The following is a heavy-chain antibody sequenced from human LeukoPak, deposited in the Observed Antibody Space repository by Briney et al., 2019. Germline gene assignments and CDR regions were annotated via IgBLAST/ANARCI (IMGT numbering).Heavy chain of an antibody. CDR1: GYTFSGFY. D-gene: IGHD6-13*01. Sequence: GASVKVSCKASGYTFSGFYIHWVRQAPGQGLEWMGWINPNSGDTDYSQKFQGRVTMTRDTSISTTYMELSRLASDDTAIYYCARDRTASWYGGEDYWGQGTLVTVSS. V-gene: IGHV1-2*02. CDR3: ARDRTASWYGGEDY. CDR2: INPNSGDT. J-gene: IGHJ4*02.